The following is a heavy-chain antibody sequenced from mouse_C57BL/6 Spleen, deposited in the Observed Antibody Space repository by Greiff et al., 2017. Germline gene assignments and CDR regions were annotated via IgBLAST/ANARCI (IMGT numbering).Heavy chain of an antibody. CDR3: ARGSNYDAMDY. J-gene: IGHJ4*01. V-gene: IGHV1-63*01. Sequence: QVHVKQSGAELVRPGTSVKMSCKASGYTFTNYWIGWAKQRPGHGLEWIGDIYPGGGYTNYNEKFKGKATLTADKSSSPAYMQFSSLTSEDSAIYYCARGSNYDAMDYWGQGTSVTVSS. D-gene: IGHD2-5*01. CDR1: GYTFTNYW. CDR2: IYPGGGYT.